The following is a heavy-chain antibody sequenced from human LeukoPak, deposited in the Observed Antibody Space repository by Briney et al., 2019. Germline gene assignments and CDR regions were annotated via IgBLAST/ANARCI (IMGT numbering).Heavy chain of an antibody. CDR1: GFTVSNNY. D-gene: IGHD3-10*01. Sequence: PGGSLRLSCAASGFTVSNNYMSWVRQAPGKGLGWVSVIYSGGSTYYADSVKGRFTISRDNSKNTLYLQMNSLRAEDTAVYYCARGHYYGSGSPSDFDYWGQGTLVTVSS. V-gene: IGHV3-53*01. J-gene: IGHJ4*02. CDR2: IYSGGST. CDR3: ARGHYYGSGSPSDFDY.